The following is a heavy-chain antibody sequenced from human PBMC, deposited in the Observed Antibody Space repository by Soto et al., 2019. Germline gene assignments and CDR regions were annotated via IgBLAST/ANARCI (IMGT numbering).Heavy chain of an antibody. J-gene: IGHJ6*02. Sequence: SETLSLTCTVSGGSISSYYWSWIRQPPGKGLEWIGYIYYSGSTNYNPSLKSRVTISVDTSKNQFSLKLSSVTAADTAVYYCARDYVIVNDTLTAYYYGMDVCGQGTTVTVYS. D-gene: IGHD3-9*01. CDR3: ARDYVIVNDTLTAYYYGMDV. CDR2: IYYSGST. V-gene: IGHV4-59*01. CDR1: GGSISSYY.